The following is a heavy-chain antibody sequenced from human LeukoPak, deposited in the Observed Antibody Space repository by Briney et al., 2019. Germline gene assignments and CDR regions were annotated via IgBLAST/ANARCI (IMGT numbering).Heavy chain of an antibody. Sequence: PGGSLRLSCAASGFTFSSYGMHWVRQARGQGLEWVAFIRYDGSNKYYADSVKGLFPISRDNSKNTLYLQMNSLRAEDTAVYYCAKAKRGYYSLDAFDIWGQGTMVTVSS. CDR2: IRYDGSNK. V-gene: IGHV3-30*02. J-gene: IGHJ3*02. D-gene: IGHD3-3*01. CDR1: GFTFSSYG. CDR3: AKAKRGYYSLDAFDI.